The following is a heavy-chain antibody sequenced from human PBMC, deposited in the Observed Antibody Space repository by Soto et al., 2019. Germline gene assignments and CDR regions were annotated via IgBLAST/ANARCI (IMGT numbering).Heavy chain of an antibody. J-gene: IGHJ4*02. CDR3: ARETGLRSSGWSYYFDF. CDR1: GFTLSSYS. Sequence: EVQLVESGGGMVQPGGSLRVSCAASGFTLSSYSMHWVRQAPGKGLEWVSYISGSGGTIYYADSVKGRFTISRDNAKNTLSVEMNSLRVDDTAVYFCARETGLRSSGWSYYFDFWGQGTRVTVSS. CDR2: ISGSGGTI. V-gene: IGHV3-48*01. D-gene: IGHD6-19*01.